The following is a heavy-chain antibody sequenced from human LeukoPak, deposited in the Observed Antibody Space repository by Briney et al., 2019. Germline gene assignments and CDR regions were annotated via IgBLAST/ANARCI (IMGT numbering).Heavy chain of an antibody. V-gene: IGHV1-69*05. CDR2: IIPIFGTA. CDR3: AREEYYDSSGYYGAFDI. J-gene: IGHJ3*02. Sequence: ASVKVSCKASGGTFSSYAISWVRQAPGQGLEWMGRIIPIFGTANYAQKFQGRVTITTDESTSTAYMELSSLSSEDTAVYYCAREEYYDSSGYYGAFDIWGQGTMVTVSS. CDR1: GGTFSSYA. D-gene: IGHD3-22*01.